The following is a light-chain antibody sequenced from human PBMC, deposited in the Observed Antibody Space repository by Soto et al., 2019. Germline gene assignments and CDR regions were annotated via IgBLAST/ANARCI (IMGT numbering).Light chain of an antibody. CDR2: EAS. CDR1: QSVNIK. CDR3: RQYGSSPS. Sequence: EIVMTQSPATLSVSPGERATRSCRASQSVNIKLAWYQQKPGLAPRLLIYEASSRATGISDRFSASGSGTDFTLTISRLEPEDFAVYYCRQYGSSPSFGGGTKVDIK. J-gene: IGKJ4*01. V-gene: IGKV3D-20*01.